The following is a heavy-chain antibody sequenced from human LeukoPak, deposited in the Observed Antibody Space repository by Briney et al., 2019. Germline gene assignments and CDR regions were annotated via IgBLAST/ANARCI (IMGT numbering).Heavy chain of an antibody. CDR2: MNPKSGGT. CDR1: GCTFIGNY. V-gene: IGHV1-2*02. D-gene: IGHD6-13*01. CDR3: ARLRDSSSPGDFDF. Sequence: GASVKASCNAAGCTFIGNYSHWGRQAAGQGLEWMGWMNPKSGGTNYLQKFQGRVTMTRDTSISTAYMELIRLKSDATAVYYCARLRDSSSPGDFDFWGQGTLVTVSS. J-gene: IGHJ4*02.